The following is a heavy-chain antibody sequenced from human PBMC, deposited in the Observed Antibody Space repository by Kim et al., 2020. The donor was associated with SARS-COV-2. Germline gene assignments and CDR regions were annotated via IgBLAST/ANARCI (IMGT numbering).Heavy chain of an antibody. CDR2: ISSSSSYI. CDR1: GFTFSSYS. Sequence: GGSLRLSCAASGFTFSSYSMNWVRQAPGKGLEWVSSISSSSSYIYYADSVKGRFTISRDNAKNSLYLQMNSLRAEDTAVYYCARSGGLRFLEWLSPDAFDIWGQGTMVTVSS. V-gene: IGHV3-21*01. J-gene: IGHJ3*02. D-gene: IGHD3-3*01. CDR3: ARSGGLRFLEWLSPDAFDI.